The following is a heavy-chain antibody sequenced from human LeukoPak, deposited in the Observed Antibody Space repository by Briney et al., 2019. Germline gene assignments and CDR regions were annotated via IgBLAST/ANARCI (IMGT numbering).Heavy chain of an antibody. J-gene: IGHJ4*02. Sequence: GGSLRLSCAASGFTFSSYSMNWVRQAPGKGLEWVSSISSSSSHIYYTDSVKGRFTISRGNAKNSLYLQMNSLRAEDTAVYYCARDRWEPVVVVPAAIAFWGQGTLVTVSS. CDR2: ISSSSSHI. D-gene: IGHD2-2*01. CDR3: ARDRWEPVVVVPAAIAF. CDR1: GFTFSSYS. V-gene: IGHV3-21*01.